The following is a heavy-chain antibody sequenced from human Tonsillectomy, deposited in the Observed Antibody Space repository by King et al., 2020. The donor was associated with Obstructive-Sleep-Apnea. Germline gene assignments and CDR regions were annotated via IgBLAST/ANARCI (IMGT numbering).Heavy chain of an antibody. CDR2: MRGSSGRQ. J-gene: IGHJ6*02. Sequence: VQLVESGGGLVQPGGSLRLSCAASGFTFSNYAMSWVRQAPGKGLEWASAMRGSSGRQYHSDSVKGRVSISRDNSKDTLYLQMNSLRAEDTAVYYCAKGYGSGELIQYSGMDVWGQGTTVTVSS. CDR1: GFTFSNYA. D-gene: IGHD1-26*01. CDR3: AKGYGSGELIQYSGMDV. V-gene: IGHV3-23*04.